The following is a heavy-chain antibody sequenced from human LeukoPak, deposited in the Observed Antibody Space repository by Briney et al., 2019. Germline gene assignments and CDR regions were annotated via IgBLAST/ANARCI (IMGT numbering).Heavy chain of an antibody. CDR2: FYPEDGET. D-gene: IGHD2-2*01. CDR3: ASRPDIVVVPAATYYYYYGMDV. V-gene: IGHV1-24*01. Sequence: GASVKVSCTVSGYTLTELSMHWVRQAPGKGLEWMGGFYPEDGETIYAQKFQGRVTMTRDTSISTAYMELSRLRSDDTAVYYCASRPDIVVVPAATYYYYYGMDVWGQGTTVTVSS. CDR1: GYTLTELS. J-gene: IGHJ6*02.